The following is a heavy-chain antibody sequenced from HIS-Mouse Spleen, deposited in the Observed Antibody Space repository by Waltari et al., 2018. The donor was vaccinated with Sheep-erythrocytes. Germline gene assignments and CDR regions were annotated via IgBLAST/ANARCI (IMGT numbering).Heavy chain of an antibody. J-gene: IGHJ3*02. Sequence: EVQLVESGGGLVKPGGSLRLSCAASGFTFSSYSMNWVRQAPGKGLEWVSSSSSSSSYIYDADSVKGRFTISRDNAKNSLYLQMNSLRAEDTAVYYCARDTGTDAFDIWGQGTMVTVSS. D-gene: IGHD1-1*01. CDR2: SSSSSSYI. CDR3: ARDTGTDAFDI. V-gene: IGHV3-21*01. CDR1: GFTFSSYS.